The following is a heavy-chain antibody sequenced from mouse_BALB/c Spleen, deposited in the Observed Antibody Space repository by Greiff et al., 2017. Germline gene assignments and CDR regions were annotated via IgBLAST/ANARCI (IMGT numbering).Heavy chain of an antibody. Sequence: EVNLVESGGGLVQPGGSRKLSCAASGFTFSSFGMHWVRQAPEKGLEWVAYISSGSSTIYYADTVKGRFTISRDNPKNTLFLQMTSLRSEDTAMYYCARFGNYWYFDVWGAGTTVTVSS. D-gene: IGHD2-1*01. CDR3: ARFGNYWYFDV. CDR1: GFTFSSFG. V-gene: IGHV5-17*02. J-gene: IGHJ1*01. CDR2: ISSGSSTI.